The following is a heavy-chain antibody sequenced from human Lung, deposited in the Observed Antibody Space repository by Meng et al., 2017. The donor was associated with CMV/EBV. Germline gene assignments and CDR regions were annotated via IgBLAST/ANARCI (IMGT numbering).Heavy chain of an antibody. CDR2: IKQDGSEK. CDR3: VRDQWLVNFDY. CDR1: GFTFNTYW. V-gene: IGHV3-7*01. Sequence: GESLKISCAASGFTFNTYWMSWVRQAPGKGLEWVAIIKQDGSEKYYVDSVKGRFTISRDNGKKSLYLQMNSLRVEDTAVYYCVRDQWLVNFDYWVQGTPVTVAS. J-gene: IGHJ4*02. D-gene: IGHD6-19*01.